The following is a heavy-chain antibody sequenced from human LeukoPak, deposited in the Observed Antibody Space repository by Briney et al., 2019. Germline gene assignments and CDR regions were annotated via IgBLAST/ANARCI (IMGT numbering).Heavy chain of an antibody. CDR3: ARGGGYYDSSGYTDAFDI. CDR2: INPSGGST. V-gene: IGHV1-46*01. J-gene: IGHJ3*02. CDR1: GYTFTSYY. D-gene: IGHD3-22*01. Sequence: PLASVKVSCKASGYTFTSYYMHWVRQAPGQGLEWMGIINPSGGSTSYAQKFQGRVTMTRDTSTSTVYMELSSLRSEDTAVYYCARGGGYYDSSGYTDAFDIWGQGTMVTVSS.